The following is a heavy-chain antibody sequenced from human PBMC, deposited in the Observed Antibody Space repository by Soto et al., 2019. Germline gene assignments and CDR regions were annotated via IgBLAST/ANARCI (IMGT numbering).Heavy chain of an antibody. CDR3: ARVQSSSQYYYYYYMDV. CDR2: ISSSSGSI. V-gene: IGHV3-48*01. J-gene: IGHJ6*03. Sequence: GGSLRLSCAASGFTFSSYPMSWVRQAPGKGLEWVSDISSSSGSIYYADSVKGRFTISRDNAKNSLYLQMNSLRAEDTAVYYCARVQSSSQYYYYYYMDVWGKGTTVTVSS. CDR1: GFTFSSYP. D-gene: IGHD6-6*01.